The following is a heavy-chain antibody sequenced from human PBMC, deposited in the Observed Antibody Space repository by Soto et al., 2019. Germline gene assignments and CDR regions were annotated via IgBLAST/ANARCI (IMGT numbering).Heavy chain of an antibody. CDR3: TRLLVATTPNWFDR. D-gene: IGHD2-15*01. CDR2: IYYNGNT. V-gene: IGHV4-59*01. J-gene: IGHJ5*02. CDR1: GASISSYF. Sequence: PSETLSLTCTVSGASISSYFWSWIRQPPGKGLEWIGYIYYNGNTNYNPSLKNRVNMSVDTSKNHFSLNLRSVTAADTAVYYCTRLLVATTPNWFDRWGHGTLVT.